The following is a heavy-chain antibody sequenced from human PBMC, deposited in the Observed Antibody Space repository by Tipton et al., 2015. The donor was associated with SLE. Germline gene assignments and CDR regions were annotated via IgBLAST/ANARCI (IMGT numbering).Heavy chain of an antibody. V-gene: IGHV3-23*03. D-gene: IGHD3-22*01. J-gene: IGHJ4*02. CDR2: ITSGGVT. CDR1: GFTFSDYA. Sequence: GSLRLSCTASGFTFSDYAMNWVRQAPGKGLEWVSVITSGGVTYYSDSVKGRFIISRDDSKTTMYLQMNRLRPEDTAVYYCAKDRFYDSGGYFFFDYWGPGTQVTVSS. CDR3: AKDRFYDSGGYFFFDY.